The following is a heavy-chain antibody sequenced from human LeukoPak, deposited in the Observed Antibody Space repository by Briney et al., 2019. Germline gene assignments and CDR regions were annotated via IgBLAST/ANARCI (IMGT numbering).Heavy chain of an antibody. Sequence: ASVKVSCKPSGYTFSDYGITWVRQAPGQGIEWMGWISGYNGNTNYAESLQGRVTMTIDTSTSTAYMDLRSLRSDDTAVYYCARVGLVDNEYGSYFYMDVWGKGTTVIVSS. V-gene: IGHV1-18*01. J-gene: IGHJ6*03. CDR3: ARVGLVDNEYGSYFYMDV. CDR2: ISGYNGNT. CDR1: GYTFSDYG. D-gene: IGHD4/OR15-4a*01.